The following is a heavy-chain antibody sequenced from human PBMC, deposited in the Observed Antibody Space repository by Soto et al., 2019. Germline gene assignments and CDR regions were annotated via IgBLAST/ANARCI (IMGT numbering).Heavy chain of an antibody. Sequence: QVQLQESGPGLVKPSQTLSLTCTVSGGSINSGGHYWSWIRQHPGKGLEWIGYIYYSGSTYYNPSLKSRVTISVDTSKNQFSLKLSSVTAADTAVYYCARVGWSRRIAGATTGKYYFDYWGQGTLVTVSS. CDR2: IYYSGST. V-gene: IGHV4-31*03. CDR1: GGSINSGGHY. D-gene: IGHD1-26*01. J-gene: IGHJ4*02. CDR3: ARVGWSRRIAGATTGKYYFDY.